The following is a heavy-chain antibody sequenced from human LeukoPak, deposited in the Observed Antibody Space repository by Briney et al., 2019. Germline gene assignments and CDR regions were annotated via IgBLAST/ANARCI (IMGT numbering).Heavy chain of an antibody. Sequence: SVKVSCKASGGTFSSYAISWVRQAPGQGLEWMGGIIPILGTANYAQKFQGRVTITADESTSTAYMELSSLRSEDTAVYYCARGDSYCSSTSCYIDYWGQGTLVTVSS. CDR3: ARGDSYCSSTSCYIDY. CDR2: IIPILGTA. J-gene: IGHJ4*02. CDR1: GGTFSSYA. D-gene: IGHD2-2*02. V-gene: IGHV1-69*13.